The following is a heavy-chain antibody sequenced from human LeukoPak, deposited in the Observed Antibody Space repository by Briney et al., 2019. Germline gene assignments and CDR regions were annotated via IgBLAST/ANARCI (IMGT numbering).Heavy chain of an antibody. CDR2: IYNNGGT. D-gene: IGHD1-7*01. Sequence: PSETLSLTCTVSGGSISSRSYYWSWIRQPPGKGLEWIGCIYNNGGTNYNPSLKSRVTISVDTSKNQFSLRVSSVTAADTAVYYCARGSYWNSDPFDYWGQGTLVTVSS. CDR3: ARGSYWNSDPFDY. V-gene: IGHV4-61*01. CDR1: GGSISSRSYY. J-gene: IGHJ4*02.